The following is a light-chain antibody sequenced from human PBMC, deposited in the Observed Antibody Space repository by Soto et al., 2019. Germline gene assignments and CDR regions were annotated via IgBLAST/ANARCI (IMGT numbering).Light chain of an antibody. V-gene: IGKV4-1*01. CDR3: QQYYSTLRT. CDR1: QSVLYSSNNKNY. CDR2: WAS. Sequence: DIVMTQSPDSLAVSLGERATINCKSSQSVLYSSNNKNYLAWYQQKPGQPPKLLIYWASTRESGVPDRFSGSGSGTDFTLTISSLQAEDVAVYYCQQYYSTLRTFGRGTKVEIK. J-gene: IGKJ1*01.